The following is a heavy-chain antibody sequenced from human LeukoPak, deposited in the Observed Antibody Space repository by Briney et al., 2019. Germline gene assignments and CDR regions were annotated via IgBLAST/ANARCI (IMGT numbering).Heavy chain of an antibody. CDR2: ISSDGNDN. CDR3: ARDPKLRYFDWLLFLDY. D-gene: IGHD3-9*01. V-gene: IGHV3-30*04. Sequence: QTGGSLRLSCAASGFTFSSYAMHWVRQAPGKGLEWVALISSDGNDNYYADFVKGRFTISRDNSKNTLYLQMNSLRAEDTAVYYCARDPKLRYFDWLLFLDYWGQGTLVTVSS. J-gene: IGHJ4*02. CDR1: GFTFSSYA.